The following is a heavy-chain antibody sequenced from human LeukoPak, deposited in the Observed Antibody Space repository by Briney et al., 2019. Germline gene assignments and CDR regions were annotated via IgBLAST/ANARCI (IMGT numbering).Heavy chain of an antibody. V-gene: IGHV3-7*01. CDR2: INQDGSEK. CDR1: GLTFSSYW. J-gene: IGHJ6*04. Sequence: PGGSLRLSCAASGLTFSSYWMSWVRQAPGKGLEGVANINQDGSEKYYVDSVKGRFTISKDNAKNSLYLQMNTPRAEDTAVYHCARGGGGMDVWGKGTTVTVSS. D-gene: IGHD3-16*01. CDR3: ARGGGGMDV.